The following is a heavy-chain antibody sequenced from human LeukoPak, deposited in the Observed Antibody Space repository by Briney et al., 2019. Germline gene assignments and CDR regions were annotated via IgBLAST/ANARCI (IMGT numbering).Heavy chain of an antibody. CDR2: ISSSSSYI. CDR1: GFTFSSYS. Sequence: GGSLRLSCAASGFTFSSYSMNWVRQAPGKGLEWVSSISSSSSYIYYADSVKGRFTISRDNAKNSLYLQMNSLRAEDTAVYYCARGESGSYNMFDYWGQGTLVTVSS. D-gene: IGHD1-26*01. J-gene: IGHJ4*02. V-gene: IGHV3-21*01. CDR3: ARGESGSYNMFDY.